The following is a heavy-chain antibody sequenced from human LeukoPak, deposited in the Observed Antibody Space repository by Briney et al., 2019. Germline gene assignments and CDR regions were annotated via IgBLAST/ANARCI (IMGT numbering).Heavy chain of an antibody. CDR2: IYSGGRI. J-gene: IGHJ5*02. CDR3: AREWNYYHTRDYPERDWFDP. D-gene: IGHD3-22*01. Sequence: SETLSLTCTVSGGSISSNNYYWGWIRQSPGKGLEWVGSIYSGGRIYYNPSFESRVTISVDTSKNQFSLRLTSVIAADTAVYYCAREWNYYHTRDYPERDWFDPWGQGSLVTVSS. CDR1: GGSISSNNYY. V-gene: IGHV4-39*07.